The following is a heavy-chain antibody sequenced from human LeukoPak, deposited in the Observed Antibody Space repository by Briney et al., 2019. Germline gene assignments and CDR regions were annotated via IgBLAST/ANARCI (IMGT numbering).Heavy chain of an antibody. V-gene: IGHV4-38-2*02. CDR2: IYHSGST. Sequence: SETLSLTCTVSGYSISSGYYWGWIRQPPGKGLEWIGSIYHSGSTYYNPSLKSRVTISVDTSKNQFSLKLSSVTAADTAVYYCARDSLVGATPGYWGQGTLVTVSS. CDR1: GYSISSGYY. J-gene: IGHJ4*02. CDR3: ARDSLVGATPGY. D-gene: IGHD1-26*01.